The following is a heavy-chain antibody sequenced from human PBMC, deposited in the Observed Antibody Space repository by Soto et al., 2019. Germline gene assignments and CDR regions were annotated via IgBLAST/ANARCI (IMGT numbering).Heavy chain of an antibody. J-gene: IGHJ4*02. Sequence: EVQLVESGGGLVQPGGSLRLSCAASGFTFTTYSMNWVRLAPGKGLEWLSYISNTGSTIYYADSVKGRFTISRDNAKNSLYPQMSGLRVEDTAVYYCARGTMTAVSKTDSWGQGALVTVSS. D-gene: IGHD4-17*01. CDR1: GFTFTTYS. CDR2: ISNTGSTI. V-gene: IGHV3-48*01. CDR3: ARGTMTAVSKTDS.